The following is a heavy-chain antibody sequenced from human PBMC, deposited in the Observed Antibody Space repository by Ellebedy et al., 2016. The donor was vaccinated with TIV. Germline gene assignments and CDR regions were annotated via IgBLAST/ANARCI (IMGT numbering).Heavy chain of an antibody. Sequence: GESLKISCKGSGYSFTSYWIGWVRQMPGKGLEWMGNIYPGDSNTAYSPSFQGQVTISADKSISSAYLQWSSLKASDTAMYYCVRGPLGYCSGGSCSADYWGQGTLVTVSS. V-gene: IGHV5-51*01. CDR1: GYSFTSYW. CDR2: IYPGDSNT. J-gene: IGHJ4*02. D-gene: IGHD2-15*01. CDR3: VRGPLGYCSGGSCSADY.